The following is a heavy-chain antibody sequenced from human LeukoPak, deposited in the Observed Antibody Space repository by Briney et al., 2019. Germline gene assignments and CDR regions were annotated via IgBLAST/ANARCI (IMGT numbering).Heavy chain of an antibody. CDR1: GFTFSSYG. D-gene: IGHD3-16*02. CDR2: ISYDGSNK. V-gene: IGHV3-30*18. J-gene: IGHJ4*02. Sequence: PGRSLRLSCAASGFTFSSYGMHWVRQAPGKGLEWVAVISYDGSNKYYADSVKGRFTISRDNSKNTLYLQMNSLRAEDTAVYYCAKGRMYGGVIAVFDYWGQGTLVTVSS. CDR3: AKGRMYGGVIAVFDY.